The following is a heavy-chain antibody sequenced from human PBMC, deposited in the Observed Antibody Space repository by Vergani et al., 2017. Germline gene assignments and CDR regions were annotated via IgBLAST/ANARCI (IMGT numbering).Heavy chain of an antibody. J-gene: IGHJ3*02. D-gene: IGHD3-3*01. CDR2: IYPGDSDT. CDR1: GYSFTSYW. V-gene: IGHV5-51*01. CDR3: ARPSTYYDFWGGPDAFDI. Sequence: EVQLVQSGAEVKKPGESLKISCKGSGYSFTSYWIGWVRQMPGKGLEWMGIIYPGDSDTRYSPSFQGQVTISADKSISTAYLQWSSLKASDTAMYYCARPSTYYDFWGGPDAFDIWGQGTMVTVSS.